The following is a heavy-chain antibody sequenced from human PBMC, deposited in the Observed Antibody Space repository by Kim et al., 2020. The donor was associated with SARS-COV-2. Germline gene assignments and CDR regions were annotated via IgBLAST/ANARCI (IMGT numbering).Heavy chain of an antibody. CDR1: GFTFSDYY. J-gene: IGHJ4*02. D-gene: IGHD3-22*01. CDR3: ARGGSYYYDSSGLIDY. CDR2: ISSSGSTI. Sequence: GGSLRLSCAASGFTFSDYYMSWIRQAPGNGLEWVSYISSSGSTIYYADSVKGRFTISRDNAKNSLYLQMNSLRAEDTAVYYCARGGSYYYDSSGLIDYWGQGTLVTVSS. V-gene: IGHV3-11*01.